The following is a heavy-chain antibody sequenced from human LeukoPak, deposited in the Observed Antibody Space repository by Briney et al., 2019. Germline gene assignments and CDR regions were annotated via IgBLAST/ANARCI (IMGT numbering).Heavy chain of an antibody. V-gene: IGHV3-23*01. CDR2: ISGGGHTT. J-gene: IGHJ4*02. Sequence: PGGSLRLSCAASGFTFSSYAMNWVRQAPGKGLEWVSAISGGGHTTYYGDSVKGRFTISRDNSKNTLYLQVNSLRAEDTAVYYCAKTVIDTTHFDCWGQGTLVTVST. CDR1: GFTFSSYA. CDR3: AKTVIDTTHFDC. D-gene: IGHD1-1*01.